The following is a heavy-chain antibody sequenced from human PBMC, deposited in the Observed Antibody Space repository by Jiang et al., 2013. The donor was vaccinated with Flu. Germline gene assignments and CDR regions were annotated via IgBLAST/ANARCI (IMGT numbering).Heavy chain of an antibody. Sequence: GLLKPSETLSLTCTVSGGSISSSSYYWGWVRQPPGKGLEWIGNIYYSGSTYYNPSLKSRVTISVDTSKNQFSLKLSSVTAADTAVYYCARRGDGYNSRKIYFDYWGQGSLVTVSS. CDR2: IYYSGST. D-gene: IGHD5-24*01. CDR3: ARRGDGYNSRKIYFDY. V-gene: IGHV4-39*01. J-gene: IGHJ4*02. CDR1: GGSISSSSYY.